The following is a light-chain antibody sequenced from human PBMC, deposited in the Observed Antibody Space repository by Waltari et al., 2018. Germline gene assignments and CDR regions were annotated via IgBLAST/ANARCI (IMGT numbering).Light chain of an antibody. J-gene: IGKJ2*01. Sequence: DIVMTQSPDSLAVSLGERATINCRSSLSVLSSSNNENYLAWYQQKPGQPPNLLIYWASTRESGVPDRFSGSGSGTDFTLTISSLQAEDVAVYYCQQYYSTPQTFGQGTKLEIK. CDR3: QQYYSTPQT. CDR2: WAS. V-gene: IGKV4-1*01. CDR1: LSVLSSSNNENY.